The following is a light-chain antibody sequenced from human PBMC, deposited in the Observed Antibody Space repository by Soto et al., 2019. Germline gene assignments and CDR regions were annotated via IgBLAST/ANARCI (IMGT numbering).Light chain of an antibody. Sequence: DIQMTQSPSSLSASVGDRVTITCRASQTITTYLNWYQQKPGKAPHLLIYGASSLQSGVPSRFTGSGSGTDFTLTISSLQPEDFATYYCQQSHSTPWTFGHGTEVEIK. CDR3: QQSHSTPWT. CDR1: QTITTY. J-gene: IGKJ1*01. CDR2: GAS. V-gene: IGKV1-39*01.